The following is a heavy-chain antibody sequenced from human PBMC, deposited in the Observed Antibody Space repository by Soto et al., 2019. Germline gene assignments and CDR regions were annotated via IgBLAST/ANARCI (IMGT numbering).Heavy chain of an antibody. D-gene: IGHD2-15*01. J-gene: IGHJ4*02. CDR3: AREGTYCSGGSCYPHFDY. Sequence: QVQRVESGGGVVQPGRSLRLSCAASGFTFSSYGMHWVRQAPGKGLEWVAVIWYDGSNKYYADSVKGRFTISRDNSKNTLYLQMNSLRAEGTAVYYWAREGTYCSGGSCYPHFDYWGQGTLVTVSS. V-gene: IGHV3-33*01. CDR1: GFTFSSYG. CDR2: IWYDGSNK.